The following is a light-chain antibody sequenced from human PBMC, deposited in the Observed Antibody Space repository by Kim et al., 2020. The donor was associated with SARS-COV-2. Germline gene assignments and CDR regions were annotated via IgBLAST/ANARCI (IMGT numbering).Light chain of an antibody. CDR3: QQNNNWPLT. J-gene: IGKJ4*01. CDR2: GAS. Sequence: EVVMTQSPATLSVSPGERATLSCRASQSVRSNLAWYQLKPGQPPRLLIYGASTRATGIPARFSGSGSGTEFTLTISSLRSEDLAFYYCQQNNNWPLTFGGGTKVDIK. CDR1: QSVRSN. V-gene: IGKV3-15*01.